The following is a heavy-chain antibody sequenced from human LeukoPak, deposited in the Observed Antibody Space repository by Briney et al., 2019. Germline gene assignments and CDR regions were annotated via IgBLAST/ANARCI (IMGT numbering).Heavy chain of an antibody. CDR3: AGGGEDFDF. J-gene: IGHJ4*02. Sequence: SQTLALTCSISGASVSSNTAAWSWLRQSPARGLEWLGRTYYTSRWYNDYAVSVKSRISINADTSRNQFSLQLKSVTPEDTAVYLCAGGGEDFDFWGQGTLVTVSS. CDR1: GASVSSNTAA. CDR2: TYYTSRWYN. V-gene: IGHV6-1*01. D-gene: IGHD3-16*01.